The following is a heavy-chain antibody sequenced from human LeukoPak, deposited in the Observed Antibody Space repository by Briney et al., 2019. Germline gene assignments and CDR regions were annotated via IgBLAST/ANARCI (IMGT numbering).Heavy chain of an antibody. Sequence: GGSLRLSCAASGFTFSSYGMNWVRQAPGKGLEWVSSISSSSSYIYYADSVKGRFTISRDNAKNSLYLQMNSLRAEDTAVYCCARRAIPYDAFDIWGQGTMVTVSS. CDR2: ISSSSSYI. D-gene: IGHD2-2*02. CDR3: ARRAIPYDAFDI. J-gene: IGHJ3*02. V-gene: IGHV3-21*01. CDR1: GFTFSSYG.